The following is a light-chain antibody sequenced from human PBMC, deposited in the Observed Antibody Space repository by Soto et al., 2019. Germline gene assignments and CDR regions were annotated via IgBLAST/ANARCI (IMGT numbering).Light chain of an antibody. Sequence: EVVLTQSPGTLSLSPGERATLSCRASQSVNTNYLAWYQRKPGQGPRLLIYGASSRATGIPDRFSGSGSGTDFTLSISRLEPEDFAVYYCQQYGSSPVTFGGGTKVEIK. CDR3: QQYGSSPVT. CDR2: GAS. V-gene: IGKV3-20*01. CDR1: QSVNTNY. J-gene: IGKJ4*01.